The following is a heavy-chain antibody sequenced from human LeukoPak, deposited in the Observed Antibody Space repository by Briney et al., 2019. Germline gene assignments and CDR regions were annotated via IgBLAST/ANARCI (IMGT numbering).Heavy chain of an antibody. CDR3: ARGAARTFDY. J-gene: IGHJ4*02. Sequence: SQTLSLTCTVSGGSISSGGYYWSWIRQPPGKGLEWIGYIYHSGSTHYNPSLKSRVTISVDTSKNQFSLKLSSVTAADTAVYYCARGAARTFDYWGQGTLVTVSS. CDR1: GGSISSGGYY. V-gene: IGHV4-30-2*01. CDR2: IYHSGST. D-gene: IGHD6-6*01.